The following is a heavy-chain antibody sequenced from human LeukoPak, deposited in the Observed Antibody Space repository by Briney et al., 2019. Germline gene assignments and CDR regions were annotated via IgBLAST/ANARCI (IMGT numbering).Heavy chain of an antibody. J-gene: IGHJ3*02. D-gene: IGHD3-22*01. CDR2: ISAYNGNT. CDR1: GYTFTSNG. Sequence: ASVKVSCKASGYTFTSNGISWVRQAPGQGLEWMGWISAYNGNTNYEQKLQGRVTMATDTSTSTAYMELRSLRSDDTAVYYCASLKNSYDSSGYLVTDAFDIWGQGTMVTVSS. V-gene: IGHV1-18*01. CDR3: ASLKNSYDSSGYLVTDAFDI.